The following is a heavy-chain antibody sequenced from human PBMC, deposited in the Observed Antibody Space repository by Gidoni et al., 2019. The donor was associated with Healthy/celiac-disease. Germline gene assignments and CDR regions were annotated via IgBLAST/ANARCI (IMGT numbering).Heavy chain of an antibody. V-gene: IGHV1-24*01. CDR2: FDPEDGET. J-gene: IGHJ5*02. CDR3: ATDYCSSTSCYHWFDP. CDR1: GYTLTELS. D-gene: IGHD2-2*01. Sequence: QVQLVQSGAEVKKPGASVTVSCKVSGYTLTELSMHWVRQAPGKGLEWMGGFDPEDGETIYAQKFQGRVTMTEDTSTDTAYMELSSLRSEDTAVYYCATDYCSSTSCYHWFDPWGQGTLVTVSS.